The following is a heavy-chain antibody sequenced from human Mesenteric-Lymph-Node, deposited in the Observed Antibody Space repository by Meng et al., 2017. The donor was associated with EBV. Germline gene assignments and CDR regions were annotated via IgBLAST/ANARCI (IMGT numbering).Heavy chain of an antibody. CDR2: MNSNSGNT. CDR3: ARGSGAGGRDWFDP. Sequence: QWQQVHSWAGVKNPGASVKVSCKAPGYTFINHDIDWVRQATGQGLEWMGWMNSNSGNTGYAQKFQGRVTMTRDTSTSTAYMELSSLTSEDTAVYYCARGSGAGGRDWFDPWGQGTLVTVSS. D-gene: IGHD3-16*01. J-gene: IGHJ5*02. V-gene: IGHV1-8*01. CDR1: GYTFINHD.